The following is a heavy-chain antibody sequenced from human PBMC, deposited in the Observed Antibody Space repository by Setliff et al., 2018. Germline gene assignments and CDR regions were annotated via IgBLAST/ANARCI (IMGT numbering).Heavy chain of an antibody. D-gene: IGHD6-19*01. V-gene: IGHV4-59*02. CDR2: IFYSGDT. CDR1: GGSVTSHY. CDR3: ARGRAGHSGH. J-gene: IGHJ4*02. Sequence: SETLSLTCTVSGGSVTSHYWSWIRQPPGKGLEWIGFIFYSGDTNSHPSLKSRLTMSLDTSKNQISLNLNSVTAADTAVYYCARGRAGHSGHWGQGTLVTVSS.